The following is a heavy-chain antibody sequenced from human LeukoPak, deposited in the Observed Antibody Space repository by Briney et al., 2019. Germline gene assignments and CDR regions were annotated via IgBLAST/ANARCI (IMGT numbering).Heavy chain of an antibody. CDR3: AKGLYSGSYSAFDI. V-gene: IGHV3-9*01. J-gene: IGHJ3*02. CDR1: GFTFDDYA. Sequence: GGSLRLSCAASGFTFDDYAMHWVRQAPGRGLEWVLGISWNSGSVGYADSVKGRFTISRDNAKNSLYLQMNSLRAEDTALYYCAKGLYSGSYSAFDIWGQGTMVTVSS. CDR2: ISWNSGSV. D-gene: IGHD1-26*01.